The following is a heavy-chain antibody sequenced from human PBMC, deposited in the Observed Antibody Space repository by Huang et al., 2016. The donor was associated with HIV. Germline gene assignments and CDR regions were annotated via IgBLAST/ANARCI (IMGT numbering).Heavy chain of an antibody. CDR3: ARVRGYSGSYYGMDV. Sequence: QVQLVQSGAEVKKPGSSVKVSCKASGGTFSNHGFSWVRQAPGQGLGWMGGIIPVFGKQYYTTKFQGRVTITADESTSTVYMELSSLTPDDTAEYYCARVRGYSGSYYGMDVWGQGTTVTVSS. D-gene: IGHD1-26*01. CDR2: IIPVFGKQ. CDR1: GGTFSNHG. J-gene: IGHJ6*02. V-gene: IGHV1-69*01.